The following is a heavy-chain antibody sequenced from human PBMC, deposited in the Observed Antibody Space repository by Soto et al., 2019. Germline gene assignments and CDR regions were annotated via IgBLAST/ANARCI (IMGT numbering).Heavy chain of an antibody. CDR3: AKAQRGGGKVYDYYMDV. CDR1: GFTFSSYA. Sequence: GGSLRLSCAASGFTFSSYAMSWVRQAPGKGLEWVSGIVASGDNRDYADSVKGRFTISRDNSKNTLFLQMHSLRAEDMAVYYCAKAQRGGGKVYDYYMDVWGKGTTVTVSS. D-gene: IGHD2-15*01. CDR2: IVASGDNR. V-gene: IGHV3-23*01. J-gene: IGHJ6*03.